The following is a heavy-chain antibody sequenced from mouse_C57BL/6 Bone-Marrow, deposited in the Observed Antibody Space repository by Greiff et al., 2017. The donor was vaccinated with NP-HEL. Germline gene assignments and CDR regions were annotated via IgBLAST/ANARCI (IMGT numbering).Heavy chain of an antibody. J-gene: IGHJ2*01. V-gene: IGHV1-63*01. D-gene: IGHD1-1*01. Sequence: QVQLKESGAELVRPGTSVKMSCKASGYTFTNYWIGWAKQRPGHGLEWIGDIYPGGGYTNYNEKFKGKATLTADKSSSTAYMQFSSLTSEDSAIYYCARRDYYGSSWDYFDYWGQGTTLTVSS. CDR1: GYTFTNYW. CDR2: IYPGGGYT. CDR3: ARRDYYGSSWDYFDY.